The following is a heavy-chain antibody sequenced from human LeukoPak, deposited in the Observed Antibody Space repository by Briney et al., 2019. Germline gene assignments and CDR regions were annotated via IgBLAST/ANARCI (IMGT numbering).Heavy chain of an antibody. CDR1: GFTFSSYA. CDR2: ISYDGSNK. D-gene: IGHD6-19*01. V-gene: IGHV3-30*09. J-gene: IGHJ6*04. Sequence: GGSLRLSCAASGFTFSSYAMHWVRQAPGKGLGWVAVISYDGSNKYYADSVKDRFAISRDNSKNTLYLQMNSLRAEDTAVYYCARAHSSGWLVYYYYYGMDVWGKGTTVTVSS. CDR3: ARAHSSGWLVYYYYYGMDV.